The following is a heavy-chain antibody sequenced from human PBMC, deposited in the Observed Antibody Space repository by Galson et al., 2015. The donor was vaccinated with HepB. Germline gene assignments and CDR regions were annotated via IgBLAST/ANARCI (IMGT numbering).Heavy chain of an antibody. D-gene: IGHD3-22*01. J-gene: IGHJ4*02. CDR2: IVGSGVGT. Sequence: SLRLSCAASGFTFSTYAMGWVRQAPGKGLEWVSGIVGSGVGTYYADSVKGRFTISRDNSKNTLWLQLRSLGAEDTAVYYCAKRGLDDGSGYYGEWGQGTLVTVSS. CDR1: GFTFSTYA. V-gene: IGHV3-23*01. CDR3: AKRGLDDGSGYYGE.